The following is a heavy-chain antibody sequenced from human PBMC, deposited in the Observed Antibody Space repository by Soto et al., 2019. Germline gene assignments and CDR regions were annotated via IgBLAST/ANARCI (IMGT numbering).Heavy chain of an antibody. CDR2: INHTGGT. V-gene: IGHV4-34*01. CDR3: APFIKVFVLLIHPFDP. CDR1: GGSVNGYY. J-gene: IGHJ5*02. Sequence: SETLSLTTAVYGGSVNGYYWNSIRQPPVKGLKWLGEINHTGGTHYNPSLRSRVIMLVDASKGQVSLRLSSVTAVDTVIYFFAPFIKVFVLLIHPFDPWGHGTQVTVA. D-gene: IGHD3-3*01.